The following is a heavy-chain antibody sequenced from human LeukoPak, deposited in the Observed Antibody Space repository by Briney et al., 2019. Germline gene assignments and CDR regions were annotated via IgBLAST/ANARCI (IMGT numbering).Heavy chain of an antibody. V-gene: IGHV4-39*01. D-gene: IGHD3-10*01. J-gene: IGHJ4*02. CDR3: ARHTSMVRGVMKYYFDY. CDR2: IYYSGST. Sequence: SSETLSLTCTVSGGSISSSYYWVWMRQPPGKGLEWIGSIYYSGSTYYNPSLKSRVTISVDTSKNQFSLRLNSVTAADTAVYYCARHTSMVRGVMKYYFDYWGQGTLATVSS. CDR1: GGSISSSYY.